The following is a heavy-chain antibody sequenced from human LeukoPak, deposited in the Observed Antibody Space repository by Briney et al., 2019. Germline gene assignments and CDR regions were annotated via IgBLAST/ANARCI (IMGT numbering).Heavy chain of an antibody. D-gene: IGHD6-19*01. V-gene: IGHV3-23*01. J-gene: IGHJ3*01. CDR1: GFTFSDYP. CDR2: ISGSGETI. Sequence: GGSLRLSCAASGFTFSDYPMSWVRQAPGKGLEWVSVISGSGETIYYADSVKGRFTISRDNSRRTLYLQMNGLRADDTAVYYCAKDRTRGWYLGYDAFNVWGQGTMVTVSS. CDR3: AKDRTRGWYLGYDAFNV.